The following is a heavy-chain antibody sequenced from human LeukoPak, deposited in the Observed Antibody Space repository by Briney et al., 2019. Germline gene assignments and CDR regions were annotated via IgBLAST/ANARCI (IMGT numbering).Heavy chain of an antibody. CDR3: ARSHSGSYFDY. J-gene: IGHJ4*02. Sequence: GGSLRLSCAASGFTFSTYWMNWVRQAPGKGLEWVANIKQDGSEKYYVDSVKGRFTISRDNAKNSLYLQMNSLRAEDTAVYYCARSHSGSYFDYWGQGTLVTVSS. D-gene: IGHD1-26*01. V-gene: IGHV3-7*01. CDR1: GFTFSTYW. CDR2: IKQDGSEK.